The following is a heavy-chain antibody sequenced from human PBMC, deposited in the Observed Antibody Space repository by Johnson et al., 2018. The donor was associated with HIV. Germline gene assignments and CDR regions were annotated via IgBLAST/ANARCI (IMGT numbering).Heavy chain of an antibody. J-gene: IGHJ3*02. D-gene: IGHD3-3*01. V-gene: IGHV3-30*04. Sequence: QVLLVESGGGVVQPGRSLRLSCAASGFTFSSYAMHWVRQAPGKGLAWVAVISYDGSIKYYGDSVKCRFTISRDNSKNKLYLQMNSLRVEDTAVYYCARDALLRFLEWFIWGQGTMVTVSS. CDR2: ISYDGSIK. CDR3: ARDALLRFLEWFI. CDR1: GFTFSSYA.